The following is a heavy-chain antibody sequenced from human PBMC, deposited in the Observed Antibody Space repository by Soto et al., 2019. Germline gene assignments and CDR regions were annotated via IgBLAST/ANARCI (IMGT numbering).Heavy chain of an antibody. CDR3: ARASRITMVRGVMGY. CDR1: GFTFTSSA. V-gene: IGHV1-58*01. J-gene: IGHJ4*02. CDR2: IVVGSGNT. D-gene: IGHD3-10*01. Sequence: SVKVSCKASGFTFTSSAVQWVRQARGQRLEWIGWIVVGSGNTNYAQKFQERVTITRDMSTSTAYMELSSLRSEDTAVYYCARASRITMVRGVMGYWGQGTLVTVSS.